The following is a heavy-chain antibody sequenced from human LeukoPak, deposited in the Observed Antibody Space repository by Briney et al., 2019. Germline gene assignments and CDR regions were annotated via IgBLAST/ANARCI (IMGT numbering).Heavy chain of an antibody. J-gene: IGHJ3*02. V-gene: IGHV4-39*07. D-gene: IGHD3-9*01. CDR1: GGSISSSSYY. Sequence: PSETLSLTCTVSGGSISSSSYYWGWIRQPPGKGLEWIGSIYYSGCTYYNPSLKSRVTISVDTSKNQFSLKLSSVTAADTAVYYCARIITIPDGPDAFDIWGQGTMVTVSS. CDR2: IYYSGCT. CDR3: ARIITIPDGPDAFDI.